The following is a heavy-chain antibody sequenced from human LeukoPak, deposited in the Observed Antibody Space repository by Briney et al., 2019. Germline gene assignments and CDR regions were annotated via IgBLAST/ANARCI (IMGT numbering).Heavy chain of an antibody. CDR3: ARVEGIAAAGPIGWFDP. D-gene: IGHD6-13*01. CDR2: IYTSGST. V-gene: IGHV4-61*02. Sequence: SETLSRTCTVSGGSISSGSYYWSWIRQPAGKGLEWIGRIYTSGSTNYNPSLKSRVTISVDTSKNQFSLKLSSVTAADTAVYYCARVEGIAAAGPIGWFDPWGQGTLVTVSS. J-gene: IGHJ5*02. CDR1: GGSISSGSYY.